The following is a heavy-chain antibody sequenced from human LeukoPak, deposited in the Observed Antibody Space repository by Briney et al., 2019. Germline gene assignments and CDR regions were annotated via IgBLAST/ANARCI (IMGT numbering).Heavy chain of an antibody. V-gene: IGHV4-34*01. J-gene: IGHJ4*02. D-gene: IGHD2-8*01. Sequence: PSETLSLTCTVSGGSISSYYWSWIRQPPGKGLEWIGEINHSGSTNYNPSLKSRVTISVDTSKNQFSLKLSSVTAADTAVYYCASGLMSPFDYWGQGTLVTVSS. CDR3: ASGLMSPFDY. CDR1: GGSISSYY. CDR2: INHSGST.